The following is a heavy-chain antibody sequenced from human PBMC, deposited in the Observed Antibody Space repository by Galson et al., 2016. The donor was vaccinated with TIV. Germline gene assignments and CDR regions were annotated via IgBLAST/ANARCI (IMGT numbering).Heavy chain of an antibody. J-gene: IGHJ6*02. D-gene: IGHD5-18*01. V-gene: IGHV1-69*13. Sequence: SVKVSCKASGDTISSYVFNWVRLAPGQGLEWMGGIIPMFGTANYAQKFQGRVTITADESTSTAYMELSSLRSEDTAVYYCAKDRNTAFDTHYSYYGLDVWGQGTTVIVSS. CDR2: IIPMFGTA. CDR3: AKDRNTAFDTHYSYYGLDV. CDR1: GDTISSYV.